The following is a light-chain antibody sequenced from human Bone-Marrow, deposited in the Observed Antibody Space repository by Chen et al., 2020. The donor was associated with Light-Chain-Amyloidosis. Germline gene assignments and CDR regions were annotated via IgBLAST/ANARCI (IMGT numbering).Light chain of an antibody. Sequence: QSALAQPASVSGSPGQSITISCTGTTGDIDGYNYVSWYQHPPGRAPNLILYEVSIRPSGVSNRFSGSKSGNTASLTISGLQADDEADYYCNSYSNSNSPYVFGTGTTVTVL. CDR3: NSYSNSNSPYV. V-gene: IGLV2-14*01. CDR2: EVS. J-gene: IGLJ1*01. CDR1: TGDIDGYNY.